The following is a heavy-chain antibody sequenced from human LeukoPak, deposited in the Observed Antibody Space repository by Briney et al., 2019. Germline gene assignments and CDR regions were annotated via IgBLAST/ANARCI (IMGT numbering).Heavy chain of an antibody. Sequence: SQTLSLTCTVSGGSISRGGYYWSWIRQHPGKGLEWIGYIYYGGSTYYNPSLKSRVTISVDTSKNQFSLKLSSVTAADTAVYYCAKRAREGSGYYLYYFDYWGQGTLVTVSS. D-gene: IGHD3-22*01. CDR2: IYYGGST. J-gene: IGHJ4*02. CDR3: AKRAREGSGYYLYYFDY. V-gene: IGHV4-31*03. CDR1: GGSISRGGYY.